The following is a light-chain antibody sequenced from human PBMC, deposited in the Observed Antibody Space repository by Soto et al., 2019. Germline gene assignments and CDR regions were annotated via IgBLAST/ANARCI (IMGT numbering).Light chain of an antibody. V-gene: IGKV1-39*01. CDR2: AAS. J-gene: IGKJ2*01. Sequence: DSQMTQSPSSLSASVGDRVTITCRASQSINRSLNWYQQKPGKAPKLLIYAASSLQSGVPSRFSGSGSGTEFTLTISSLQPEEFATDYCQQRYTTPNTFGQGTKLEI. CDR3: QQRYTTPNT. CDR1: QSINRS.